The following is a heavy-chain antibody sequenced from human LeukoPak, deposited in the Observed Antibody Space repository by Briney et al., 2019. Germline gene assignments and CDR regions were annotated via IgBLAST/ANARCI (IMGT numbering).Heavy chain of an antibody. D-gene: IGHD6-13*01. J-gene: IGHJ4*02. V-gene: IGHV3-74*01. CDR3: ARESAQQLAQTDY. CDR1: GFNFGSQW. Sequence: GGSLRLSCAASGFNFGSQWMHWARQAPGKGLVWVSRITGDGSSTSYADSVKGRFTISRDTAENTLYLQMNSLRAEDTAVYYCARESAQQLAQTDYWGQGTLVTVSS. CDR2: ITGDGSST.